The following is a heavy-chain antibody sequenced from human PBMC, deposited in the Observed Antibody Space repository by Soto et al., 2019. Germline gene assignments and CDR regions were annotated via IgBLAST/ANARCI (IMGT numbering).Heavy chain of an antibody. J-gene: IGHJ6*02. D-gene: IGHD6-19*01. CDR2: IYFSGDT. CDR3: ARVDSTGWTNNYYYAIDV. Sequence: SETLSLTCTVFGGSISSGGYYWSWIRQHPGKGLEWIGYIYFSGDTYYNPSLKSRVSISVDTSKNQFSLKLSSVTAADTAVYYCARVDSTGWTNNYYYAIDVWGQGTTVT. V-gene: IGHV4-31*03. CDR1: GGSISSGGYY.